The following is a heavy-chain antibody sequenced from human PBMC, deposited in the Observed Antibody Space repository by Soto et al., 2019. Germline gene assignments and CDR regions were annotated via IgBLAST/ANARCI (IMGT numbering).Heavy chain of an antibody. D-gene: IGHD6-19*01. CDR1: GYTLSIYV. V-gene: IGHV1-18*01. Sequence: SLKLDWKGSGYTLSIYVITWVRKAPGQGLEWMGWISVYSGKTSYAQKLQDRVTMSTDTSASTAYMELRSLRSDDTAFYYCVRSARAGDYYYYGMGVWGRGTTVTVSS. CDR3: VRSARAGDYYYYGMGV. J-gene: IGHJ6*01. CDR2: ISVYSGKT.